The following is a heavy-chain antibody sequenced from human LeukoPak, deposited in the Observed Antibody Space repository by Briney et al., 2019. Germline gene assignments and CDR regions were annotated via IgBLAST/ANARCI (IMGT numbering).Heavy chain of an antibody. CDR3: ASSPIVVVPAAQGSGWFDP. D-gene: IGHD2-2*01. V-gene: IGHV4-34*01. J-gene: IGHJ5*02. CDR2: INHSGST. CDR1: AGSFSGYY. Sequence: SETLSLTCAVYAGSFSGYYWSWIRQPPGKGLEWIGDINHSGSTNYNPSLKSRVTISVDTSKNQFSLKLSSVTAADTAVYYCASSPIVVVPAAQGSGWFDPWGQGTLVTVSS.